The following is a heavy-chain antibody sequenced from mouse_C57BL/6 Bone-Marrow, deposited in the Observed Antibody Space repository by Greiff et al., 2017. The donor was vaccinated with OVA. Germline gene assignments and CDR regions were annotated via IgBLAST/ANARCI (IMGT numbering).Heavy chain of an antibody. V-gene: IGHV1-82*01. CDR2: IYPGDGDT. Sequence: QVTLKESGPELVKPGASVKISCKASGYAFSSSWMNWVKQRPGKGLEWIGRIYPGDGDTNYNGKFKGKATLTADKSSSTAYMQLSSRTSEDSAVYFCARHEDGYYASYFDYWGQGTTLTVSS. J-gene: IGHJ2*01. CDR3: ARHEDGYYASYFDY. CDR1: GYAFSSSW. D-gene: IGHD2-3*01.